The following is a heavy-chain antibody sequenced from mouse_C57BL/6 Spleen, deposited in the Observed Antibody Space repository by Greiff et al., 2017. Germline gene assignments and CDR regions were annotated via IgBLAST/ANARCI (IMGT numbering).Heavy chain of an antibody. CDR3: SSNYVGAMDY. V-gene: IGHV1-15*01. D-gene: IGHD2-5*01. J-gene: IGHJ4*01. CDR1: GYTFIDYE. CDR2: IDPETGGT. Sequence: VQLQQSGAELVRPGASVTLSCKASGYTFIDYEMHWVQQTPVHGLEWIGAIDPETGGTAYNQKFKGKDILTADKSSSTAYMELRSLTSEDSAVYYCSSNYVGAMDYWGQGTSVTVSS.